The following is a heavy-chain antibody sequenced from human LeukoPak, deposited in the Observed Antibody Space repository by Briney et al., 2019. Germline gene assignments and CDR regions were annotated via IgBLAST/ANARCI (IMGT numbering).Heavy chain of an antibody. V-gene: IGHV1-18*04. J-gene: IGHJ4*02. Sequence: AASVKVSCTASGYTFSNYGISWVRQAPGLGLEWMGWTSYSGNTNYAQKFQDRVTMTTDTSTATAYMELRSLESDDTAVYYCARHSGSGWQALGYWGQGTLVTVSS. CDR2: TSYSGNT. CDR1: GYTFSNYG. CDR3: ARHSGSGWQALGY. D-gene: IGHD6-19*01.